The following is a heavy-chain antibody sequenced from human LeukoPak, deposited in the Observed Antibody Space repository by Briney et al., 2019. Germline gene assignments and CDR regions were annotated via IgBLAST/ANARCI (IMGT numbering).Heavy chain of an antibody. CDR1: GRSIIGYH. V-gene: IGHV4-34*01. CDR3: ARDPTTVVSVPYYFDD. J-gene: IGHJ4*02. CDR2: INHSGSA. D-gene: IGHD4-11*01. Sequence: PSETLSLTCGLFGRSIIGYHWNWIRQSPGKGLEWIGEINHSGSANYNPPFKSRVTISLDTSKNQFSLELRSVTAADTAVYYCARDPTTVVSVPYYFDDWGQGTLVTVSS.